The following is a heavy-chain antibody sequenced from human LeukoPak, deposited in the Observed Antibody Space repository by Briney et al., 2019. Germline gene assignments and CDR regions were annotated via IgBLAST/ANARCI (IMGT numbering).Heavy chain of an antibody. V-gene: IGHV3-20*04. CDR1: GFTFDDYG. CDR3: ARDGSSGYSSIDY. Sequence: GASLRLSCAASGFTFDDYGMSWVRQAPGKGLEWVSGINWNGGTTGYADSVKGRFTISRDNAKTSLYLQMNSLRAEDTALYYCARDGSSGYSSIDYWGQGTLVTVSS. J-gene: IGHJ4*02. CDR2: INWNGGTT. D-gene: IGHD3-22*01.